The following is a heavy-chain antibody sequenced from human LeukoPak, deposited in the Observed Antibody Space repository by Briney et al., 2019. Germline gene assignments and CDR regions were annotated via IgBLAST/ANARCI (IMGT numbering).Heavy chain of an antibody. CDR2: IIPIFGTA. V-gene: IGHV1-69*13. CDR3: ARASNYYDSSGYWDY. J-gene: IGHJ4*02. D-gene: IGHD3-22*01. CDR1: GGTFSSYA. Sequence: GASVKVSCKASGGTFSSYAISWVRQAPGQGLEWMGGIIPIFGTANYAQKFQGRVTITADESTSTAYMELSSPRSEDTAVYYCARASNYYDSSGYWDYWGQGTLVTVSS.